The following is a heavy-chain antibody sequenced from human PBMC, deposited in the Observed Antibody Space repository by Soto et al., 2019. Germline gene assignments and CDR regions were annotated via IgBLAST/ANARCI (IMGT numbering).Heavy chain of an antibody. CDR1: GFTFTSSA. V-gene: IGHV1-58*01. J-gene: IGHJ6*02. CDR3: AASAITMVRGAYRVYYYYGMDG. D-gene: IGHD3-10*01. Sequence: SVKVSCKASGFTFTSSAVQWVRQARGQRLEWIGWIVVGSGNTNYAQKFQERVTITRDMSTSTAYMELSSLRSEDTAVYYCAASAITMVRGAYRVYYYYGMDGWGQGTTVTVSS. CDR2: IVVGSGNT.